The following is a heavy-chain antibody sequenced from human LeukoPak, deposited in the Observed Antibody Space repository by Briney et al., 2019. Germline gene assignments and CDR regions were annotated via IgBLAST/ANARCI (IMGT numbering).Heavy chain of an antibody. Sequence: PGRSLRLSCAASGFTFSSYAMHWVRQAPGKGLEWVAVISYDGSNKYYADSVKGRFTISRDNSKNTLYLQMNSRRAEDTAVYYCARLVSTVGNWFDPWGQGTLVTVSS. CDR2: ISYDGSNK. J-gene: IGHJ5*02. D-gene: IGHD3-10*01. CDR1: GFTFSSYA. CDR3: ARLVSTVGNWFDP. V-gene: IGHV3-30*04.